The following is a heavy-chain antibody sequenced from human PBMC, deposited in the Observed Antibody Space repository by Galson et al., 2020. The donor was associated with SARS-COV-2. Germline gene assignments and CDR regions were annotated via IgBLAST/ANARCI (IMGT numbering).Heavy chain of an antibody. CDR1: GGSISNSSYY. J-gene: IGHJ4*02. D-gene: IGHD2-2*01. V-gene: IGHV4-39*07. Sequence: SETLSLTCSVSGGSISNSSYYWSWIRQPPGKGLEWIGSIYYSGNTYYRPSLKSRVTISIDTSKNQFSLKVNSVTAADTAVYYCAREYYSSPDYWGQGTLATVSS. CDR3: AREYYSSPDY. CDR2: IYYSGNT.